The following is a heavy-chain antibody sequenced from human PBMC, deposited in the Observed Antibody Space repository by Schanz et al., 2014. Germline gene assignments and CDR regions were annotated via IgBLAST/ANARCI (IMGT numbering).Heavy chain of an antibody. CDR1: GFTVSAYS. Sequence: EVQVVESGGGLVRPGGSLRLSCSGFTVSAYSANWVRQAPGKGLEWVSSISSSGGHIYYADSVKGRFTITRDIAKNSLSLQMNSLRAEDTAVYYCAKGRMTATNFFDSWGQGTLVTVSS. J-gene: IGHJ4*02. D-gene: IGHD1-7*01. CDR3: AKGRMTATNFFDS. V-gene: IGHV3-21*02. CDR2: ISSSGGHI.